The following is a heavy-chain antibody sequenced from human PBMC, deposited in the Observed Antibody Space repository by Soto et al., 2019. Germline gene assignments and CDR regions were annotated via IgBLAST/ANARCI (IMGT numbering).Heavy chain of an antibody. Sequence: ASVKVSCKASGYTFNNYGISWVRQAPGQGLEWMGWISAFNGNTNFAQKLQGRVTMTTDTSTSIAYMELRSLRSDDTAMYYCARDSVGVATILFDYWGQGTLVTVSS. D-gene: IGHD5-12*01. J-gene: IGHJ4*02. CDR3: ARDSVGVATILFDY. CDR1: GYTFNNYG. V-gene: IGHV1-18*01. CDR2: ISAFNGNT.